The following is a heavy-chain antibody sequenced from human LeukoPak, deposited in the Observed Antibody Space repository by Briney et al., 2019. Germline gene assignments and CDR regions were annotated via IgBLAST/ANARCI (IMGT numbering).Heavy chain of an antibody. CDR1: GYTFTSYT. V-gene: IGHV1-3*01. J-gene: IGHJ3*02. CDR3: ARMSTADAFDI. Sequence: ASVKVSCKASGYTFTSYTMHWVRQAPGQRLEWMGWINAGNGNTKYSQKFQGRVTIIRDTSVSTAYMELSSLRSEDTAVYYCARMSTADAFDIWGQGTMVTVSS. CDR2: INAGNGNT.